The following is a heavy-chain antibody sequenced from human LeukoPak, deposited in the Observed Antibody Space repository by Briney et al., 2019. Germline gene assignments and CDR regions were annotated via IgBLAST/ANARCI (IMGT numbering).Heavy chain of an antibody. Sequence: PGGSLRLSCAASGFTFSSYEMNWVRQAPGKGLEWVSYISSSGSTIYYADSVKGRFTISRDNAKNSLYLQMNSLRAEDTAVYYCSRGGYCSGGTCSAYPFDYWGQGTLVTVSS. D-gene: IGHD2-15*01. V-gene: IGHV3-48*03. CDR2: ISSSGSTI. CDR3: SRGGYCSGGTCSAYPFDY. CDR1: GFTFSSYE. J-gene: IGHJ4*02.